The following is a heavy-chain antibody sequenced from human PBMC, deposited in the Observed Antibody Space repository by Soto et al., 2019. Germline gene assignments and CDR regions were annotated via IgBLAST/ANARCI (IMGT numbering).Heavy chain of an antibody. CDR2: IYYSGST. CDR3: ARALWGPAGHINWFDP. CDR1: GGSISSGGYY. Sequence: PSETLSLTCTVSGGSISSGGYYWSWIRQHPGKGLEWIGYIYYSGSTYYNSSLKSRVTISVDTSKNQFSLKLSSVTAADTAVYYCARALWGPAGHINWFDPWGQGTLVTVSS. V-gene: IGHV4-31*03. J-gene: IGHJ5*02. D-gene: IGHD2-2*01.